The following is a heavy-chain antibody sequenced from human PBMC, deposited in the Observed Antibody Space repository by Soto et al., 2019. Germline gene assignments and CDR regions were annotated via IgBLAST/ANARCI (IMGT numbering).Heavy chain of an antibody. CDR3: ARDQEQLVGWFDP. J-gene: IGHJ5*02. D-gene: IGHD6-6*01. CDR1: GGSISSGGYY. CDR2: IYYSGST. Sequence: QVQLQESGPGLVKPSQTLSLTCTVSGGSISSGGYYWSWIRQHPGKGLEWIGYIYYSGSTYYNPSLKSRVTISVDTSKIQFSLKLSSVTAADTAVYYCARDQEQLVGWFDPWGQGTLVTVSS. V-gene: IGHV4-31*03.